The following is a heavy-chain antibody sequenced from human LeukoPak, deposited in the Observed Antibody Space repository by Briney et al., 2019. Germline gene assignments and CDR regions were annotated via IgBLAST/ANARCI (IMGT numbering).Heavy chain of an antibody. J-gene: IGHJ3*01. CDR2: IKPGGNEK. V-gene: IGHV3-7*03. CDR3: ATFRFLGT. D-gene: IGHD3-3*01. CDR1: GFTFSNYW. Sequence: GGSLRLSCAASGFTFSNYWMTWVRQGPGKGLEWVANIKPGGNEKYYVDSVKGRFTISRDNVKNSLYLQMNSLRAEDTAIYYCATFRFLGTWGQGTMVTVSP.